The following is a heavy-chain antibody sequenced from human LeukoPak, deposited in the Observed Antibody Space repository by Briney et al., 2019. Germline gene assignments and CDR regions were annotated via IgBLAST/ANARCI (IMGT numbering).Heavy chain of an antibody. J-gene: IGHJ4*02. Sequence: HTGGSLRLSCAASGFTFSSQSMSWVRQALGKGLEWVSVITSGGSTYYADSVKGRFTISRDNSKNTLYLQMNSLRAEDTAVYYCAKLVAGWGQGTLVTVSS. D-gene: IGHD6-19*01. V-gene: IGHV3-23*01. CDR1: GFTFSSQS. CDR2: ITSGGST. CDR3: AKLVAG.